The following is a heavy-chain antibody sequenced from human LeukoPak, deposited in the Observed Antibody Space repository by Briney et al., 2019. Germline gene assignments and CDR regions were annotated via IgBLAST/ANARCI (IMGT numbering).Heavy chain of an antibody. CDR1: GYTYTSYD. V-gene: IGHV1-8*01. J-gene: IGHJ4*02. CDR2: MNPNSGNT. CDR3: ARGRDTAAAEGSLGY. D-gene: IGHD6-13*01. Sequence: ASVKVCCKASGYTYTSYDINWVRQATGQGHEWMGWMNPNSGNTGYAQKFQGRVTMTRNTSISTAYMELSSLRSEDTAVYYCARGRDTAAAEGSLGYWGQGTLVTVSS.